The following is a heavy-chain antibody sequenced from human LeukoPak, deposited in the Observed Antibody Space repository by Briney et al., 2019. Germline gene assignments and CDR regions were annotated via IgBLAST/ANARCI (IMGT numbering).Heavy chain of an antibody. Sequence: PSETLSLTCTVSGGSISSSSYYWGWVRQPPGKGLEWIGSVYYFGNTYYSPSLKSRVTISVETSKNQFSLNLNSMTAADTAIYYCAKGDGYNPSWGQGTLVTVSS. J-gene: IGHJ5*02. V-gene: IGHV4-39*07. CDR2: VYYFGNT. D-gene: IGHD5-24*01. CDR1: GGSISSSSYY. CDR3: AKGDGYNPS.